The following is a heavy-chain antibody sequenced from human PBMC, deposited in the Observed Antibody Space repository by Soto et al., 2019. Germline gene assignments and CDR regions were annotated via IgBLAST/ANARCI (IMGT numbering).Heavy chain of an antibody. V-gene: IGHV4-39*01. CDR2: IYYSGST. Sequence: SETLSLTCTVSGGSISSSSYYWGWIRQPPGKGLEWIGSIYYSGSTYYNPSLKSRVTISVDTSKNQFSLKLSSVTAADTAVYYCAAARFITIFGVVSDVPPNWFDPWGQGTLVTVSS. CDR1: GGSISSSSYY. J-gene: IGHJ5*02. CDR3: AAARFITIFGVVSDVPPNWFDP. D-gene: IGHD3-3*01.